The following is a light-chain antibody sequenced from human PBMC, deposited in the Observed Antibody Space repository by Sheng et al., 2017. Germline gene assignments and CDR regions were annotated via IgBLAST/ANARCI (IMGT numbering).Light chain of an antibody. Sequence: DELTQPPSVSVSPGQTAHITCSGDAWQKQYAYWYYQKPGEAPVLVMYKDSERPSGIPERFSGSSSRTTATFTISGVQIEDEADYYCQSADSSGTSVVFGGGTRLTVL. J-gene: IGLJ2*01. CDR3: QSADSSGTSVV. V-gene: IGLV3-25*03. CDR1: AWQKQY. CDR2: KDS.